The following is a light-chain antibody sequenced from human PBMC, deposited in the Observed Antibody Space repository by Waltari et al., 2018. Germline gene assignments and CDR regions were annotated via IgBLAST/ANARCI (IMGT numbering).Light chain of an antibody. CDR2: AAF. V-gene: IGKV1-9*01. Sequence: IQLTQSPSSLSASVGDRVTITCRASQGISSYLAWYQQKPGNAPNLLIYAAFTLQSGVPSRFSGSGSGTDFTLTISSLQPEDFATYYCQQFNTYPLTFGQGTRLEIK. CDR3: QQFNTYPLT. J-gene: IGKJ5*01. CDR1: QGISSY.